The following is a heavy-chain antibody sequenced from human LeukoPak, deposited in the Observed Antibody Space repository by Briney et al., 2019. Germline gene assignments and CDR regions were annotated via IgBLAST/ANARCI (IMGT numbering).Heavy chain of an antibody. J-gene: IGHJ4*02. D-gene: IGHD7-27*01. V-gene: IGHV3-48*03. Sequence: PGGSLRLSCAASGFTFSSYEMNWVRQVPGKGLEWVSYISSSGSTIYYADSVKGRFTISRDNAKNSLYLQMNSLRAEDTAVYYCARDRGHRLGIDYWGQGALVTVSS. CDR2: ISSSGSTI. CDR1: GFTFSSYE. CDR3: ARDRGHRLGIDY.